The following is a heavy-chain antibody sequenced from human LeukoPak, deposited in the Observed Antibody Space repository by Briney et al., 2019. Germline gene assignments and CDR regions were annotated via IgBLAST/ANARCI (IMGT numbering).Heavy chain of an antibody. CDR3: ARVVVTAAMPGYYFDY. D-gene: IGHD2-2*01. V-gene: IGHV1-2*06. CDR2: INPNSGGT. J-gene: IGHJ4*02. CDR1: GYTFTGYY. Sequence: ASVKVSCKASGYTFTGYYMHWVRQAPGQGLEWMGRINPNSGGTNYAQKFQGRDTMTRDTSISTAYMELSRLRSDDTAVYYCARVVVTAAMPGYYFDYWGQGTLVTVSS.